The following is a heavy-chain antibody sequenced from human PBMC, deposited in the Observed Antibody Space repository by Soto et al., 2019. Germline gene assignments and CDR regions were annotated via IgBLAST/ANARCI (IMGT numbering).Heavy chain of an antibody. Sequence: ASVKVSCKASGYTFSNFAMHWVRQAPGQRLEWMGWINAGNWNTKYSQKFQGRVTITRDTSASTAYMELNSLRAEDTAVYYCAREEGYCGGGYCFRSAFDLWGQGTVVPVSS. J-gene: IGHJ3*01. V-gene: IGHV1-3*01. CDR1: GYTFSNFA. CDR3: AREEGYCGGGYCFRSAFDL. CDR2: INAGNWNT. D-gene: IGHD2-15*01.